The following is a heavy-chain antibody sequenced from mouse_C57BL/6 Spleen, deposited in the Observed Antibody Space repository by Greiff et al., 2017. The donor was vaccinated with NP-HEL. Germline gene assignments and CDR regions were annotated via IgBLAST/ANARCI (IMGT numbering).Heavy chain of an antibody. V-gene: IGHV1-53*01. D-gene: IGHD2-4*01. CDR3: ARSIYYDYVLYYAMDY. J-gene: IGHJ4*01. CDR2: INPSNGGT. CDR1: GYTFTSYW. Sequence: QVQLQQPGTELVKPGASVKLSCKASGYTFTSYWMHWVKQRPGQGLEWIGNINPSNGGTNYNEKFKSKATLTVDKSSSTAYMQLSSLTSEDSAVYDCARSIYYDYVLYYAMDYWGQGTSVTVSS.